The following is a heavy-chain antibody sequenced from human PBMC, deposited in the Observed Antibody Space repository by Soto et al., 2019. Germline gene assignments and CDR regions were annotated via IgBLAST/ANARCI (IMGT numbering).Heavy chain of an antibody. CDR1: GFTFSAYA. D-gene: IGHD3-10*01. Sequence: GGSLRLSCAASGFTFSAYAMSWVRQAPGKGPEWVSAISGTAANTYYADSVKGRFTISRDNSKNTLYLQMNSLRAEDTAVYYCAKAPTGYGSGSYYPYYFDYWGQGTLVTVSS. V-gene: IGHV3-23*01. CDR3: AKAPTGYGSGSYYPYYFDY. J-gene: IGHJ4*02. CDR2: ISGTAANT.